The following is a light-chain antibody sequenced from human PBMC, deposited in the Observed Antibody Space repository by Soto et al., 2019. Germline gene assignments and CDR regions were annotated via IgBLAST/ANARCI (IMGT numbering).Light chain of an antibody. Sequence: QSVLTQPPSASGTPGQRVTISCSGSSSNIGSNYVYWYQQLPGTAPKLLIYRNNQRPSGVPDRFSGSKSGPSASLAISGVRSEDEADYYCTAWDDTLRGPLFGGGTKLIVL. V-gene: IGLV1-47*01. CDR3: TAWDDTLRGPL. CDR1: SSNIGSNY. CDR2: RNN. J-gene: IGLJ2*01.